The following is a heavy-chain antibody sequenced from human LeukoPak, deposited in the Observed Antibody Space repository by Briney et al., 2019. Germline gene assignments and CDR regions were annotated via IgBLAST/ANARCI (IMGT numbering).Heavy chain of an antibody. J-gene: IGHJ4*02. CDR1: GFTFSSYA. CDR2: ISYDGSNK. Sequence: GRSLRLSCAASGFTFSSYAMHWVPQAPGKGLEWVAVISYDGSNKYYADSVKGRFTISRDNSKNTLYLQMNSLRAEDTAVYYCARLIAAAGTGGTFDYWGQGTLVTVSS. CDR3: ARLIAAAGTGGTFDY. D-gene: IGHD6-13*01. V-gene: IGHV3-30-3*01.